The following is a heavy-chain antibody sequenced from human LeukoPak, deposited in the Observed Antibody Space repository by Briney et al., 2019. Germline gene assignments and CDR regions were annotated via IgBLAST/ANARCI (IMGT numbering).Heavy chain of an antibody. CDR1: GYTFTRYY. J-gene: IGHJ4*02. V-gene: IGHV1-2*02. CDR2: INPNSGGT. D-gene: IGHD6-19*01. CDR3: ARDSIAVAGSNSDY. Sequence: GASVKVSCKASGYTFTRYYMHWVRQAPGQGLEWMGCINPNSGGTNYAQKFQGRVTMTRDTSISTAYRELRSLRSDDEAVYYCARDSIAVAGSNSDYWGQGTLVTVSS.